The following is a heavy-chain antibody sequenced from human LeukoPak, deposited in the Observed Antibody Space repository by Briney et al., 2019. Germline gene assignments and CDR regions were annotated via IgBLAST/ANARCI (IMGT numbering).Heavy chain of an antibody. D-gene: IGHD3-16*02. CDR1: GGSISSGGYY. CDR3: ARSGLGDYVWGSYRQEHDYFGY. J-gene: IGHJ4*02. CDR2: IYYSGST. Sequence: SETLSLTCTVSGGSISSGGYYWSWIRQHPGKGLEWIGYIYYSGSTYYNPSLKSRVTISVDTSKNQFSLKLSSVTAADTAVYYCARSGLGDYVWGSYRQEHDYFGYWGQGTLVTVSS. V-gene: IGHV4-31*03.